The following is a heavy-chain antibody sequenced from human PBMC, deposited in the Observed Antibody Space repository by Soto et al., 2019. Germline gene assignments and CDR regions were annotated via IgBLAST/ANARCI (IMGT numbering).Heavy chain of an antibody. V-gene: IGHV1-69*06. Sequence: ASVKVSCKASGGTFSSYAISWVRQAPGQGLEWMGGIIPIFGTANYAQKFQGRVTITADKSTSTAYMELSSLRSEDTAVYYCARAGPALSPSGSGSSYKRYYYGMDVCGQGTTLTVYS. CDR1: GGTFSSYA. J-gene: IGHJ6*02. CDR2: IIPIFGTA. CDR3: ARAGPALSPSGSGSSYKRYYYGMDV. D-gene: IGHD3-10*01.